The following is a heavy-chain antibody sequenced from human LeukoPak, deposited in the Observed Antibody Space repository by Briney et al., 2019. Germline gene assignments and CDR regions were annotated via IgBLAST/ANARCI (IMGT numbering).Heavy chain of an antibody. CDR2: IRSKAYGGTT. D-gene: IGHD6-13*01. J-gene: IGHJ4*02. Sequence: GGSLRLSCTTSGFTFGDYAMTWVRQAPGKGLEWVGLIRSKAYGGTTEDAASVKGRFTISRDDSKSIAYLQMNSLKTEDTGVYYCTRTSIAAASDYWGRGTLVTVSS. CDR3: TRTSIAAASDY. CDR1: GFTFGDYA. V-gene: IGHV3-49*04.